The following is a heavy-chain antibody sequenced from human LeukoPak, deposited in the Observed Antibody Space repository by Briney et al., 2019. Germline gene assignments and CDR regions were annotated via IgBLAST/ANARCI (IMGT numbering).Heavy chain of an antibody. V-gene: IGHV3-30*02. J-gene: IGHJ4*02. D-gene: IGHD2-15*01. Sequence: GGSLSLSSAASAFTFNYLHIVRLRQAPGKGLEWVAFIRYDGSSKYNADSVKGRFTISRDNSKNTVYLQMSSLRAEDTAVYYCAKDMGVLLAKQLVDCWGQGTLITVSS. CDR1: AFTFNYLH. CDR3: AKDMGVLLAKQLVDC. CDR2: IRYDGSSK.